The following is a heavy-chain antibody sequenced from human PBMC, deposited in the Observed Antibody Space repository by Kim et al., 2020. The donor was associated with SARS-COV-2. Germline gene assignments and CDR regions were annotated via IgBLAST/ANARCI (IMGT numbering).Heavy chain of an antibody. J-gene: IGHJ4*02. Sequence: GGSLRLSCAASGFTFSNYGMHWVRQAPGKGLEWVAVIWYDGNKNYYTDSVKGRFTISRDNSKNTLYLQMNSLRAEDTAVYYCARPLYGSGCSCYLWGQGTLVTVSS. V-gene: IGHV3-33*01. CDR2: IWYDGNKN. D-gene: IGHD2-15*01. CDR3: ARPLYGSGCSCYL. CDR1: GFTFSNYG.